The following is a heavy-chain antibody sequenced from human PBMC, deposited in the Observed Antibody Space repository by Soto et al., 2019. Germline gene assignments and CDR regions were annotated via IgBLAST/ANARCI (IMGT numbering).Heavy chain of an antibody. Sequence: QITLKESGPTLVKPTQTLTLTCTFSGFSFSTSSVGVGWIRQPPGKALEWLVLIYWDDDKRYNPSLRNRLTITKDTSRNQVVVTMTDMDPVDTGTYYCVKVYWVATGIRYYFDYWGQGTLVTVSS. J-gene: IGHJ4*02. CDR3: VKVYWVATGIRYYFDY. CDR2: IYWDDDK. CDR1: GFSFSTSSVG. V-gene: IGHV2-5*04. D-gene: IGHD2-21*02.